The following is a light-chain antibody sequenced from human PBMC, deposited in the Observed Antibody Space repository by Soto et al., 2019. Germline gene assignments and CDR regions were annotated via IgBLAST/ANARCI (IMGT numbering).Light chain of an antibody. CDR1: GSNIGAGYD. Sequence: QPVLTQPPSVSGAPGQRVTISCTGSGSNIGAGYDVHWYQQLPGTAPKLLIYGNSNRPSGVPDRFSGSRSGTSASLAITGLQAEDEADYYCQSHDSSLSGYVFGTGTQLTVL. CDR2: GNS. V-gene: IGLV1-40*01. J-gene: IGLJ1*01. CDR3: QSHDSSLSGYV.